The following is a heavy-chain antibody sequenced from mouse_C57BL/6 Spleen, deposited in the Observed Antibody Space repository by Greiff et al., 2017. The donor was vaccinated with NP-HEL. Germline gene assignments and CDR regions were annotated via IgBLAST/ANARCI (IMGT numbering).Heavy chain of an antibody. Sequence: VQLVESGAELVRPGASVKLSCKASGYTFTDYYINWVKQRPGQGLEWIARIYPGSGNTYYNEKFKGKATLTAEKSSSTAYMQLSSLTSEDSAVYFCARGRLREYFDVWGTGTTVTVSS. CDR2: IYPGSGNT. CDR1: GYTFTDYY. CDR3: ARGRLREYFDV. D-gene: IGHD2-4*01. V-gene: IGHV1-76*01. J-gene: IGHJ1*03.